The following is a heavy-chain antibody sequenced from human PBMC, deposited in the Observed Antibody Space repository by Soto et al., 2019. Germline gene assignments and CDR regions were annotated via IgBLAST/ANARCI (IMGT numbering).Heavy chain of an antibody. D-gene: IGHD2-8*01. Sequence: QVQLVESGGGVVQPGRSLRLSCAASGFTFRNHAMHWVRQAPGKGLEWVGLIWYDGTSKYYADSVKGRFTISRDNSKNTLYLEMNSLRVEDTAIYYCARDQGVVIIKDHWGQGTLVTFSS. CDR3: ARDQGVVIIKDH. V-gene: IGHV3-33*08. CDR1: GFTFRNHA. CDR2: IWYDGTSK. J-gene: IGHJ4*02.